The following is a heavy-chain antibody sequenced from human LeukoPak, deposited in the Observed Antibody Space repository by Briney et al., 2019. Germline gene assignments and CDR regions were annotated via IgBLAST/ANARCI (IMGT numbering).Heavy chain of an antibody. J-gene: IGHJ5*02. CDR1: GDPIRSDSVY. V-gene: IGHV4-61*02. D-gene: IGHD6-19*01. Sequence: SQTLSLTCTVSGDPIRSDSVYWNWIRQPAGKGLQWIGRIYASGNTNYNPSLKSRVTISLDTSRNRFSLNLRSVTATDTAVYFCARDRSSGWLNWFDPWGQGTLVTVSP. CDR2: IYASGNT. CDR3: ARDRSSGWLNWFDP.